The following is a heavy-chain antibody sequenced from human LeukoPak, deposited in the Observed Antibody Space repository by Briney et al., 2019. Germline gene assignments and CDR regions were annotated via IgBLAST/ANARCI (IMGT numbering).Heavy chain of an antibody. J-gene: IGHJ3*02. CDR1: GYIFINYG. Sequence: GASVKVSCKACGYIFINYGITWVRQAPGQGLEWMGRISAYNGYTNYAQKFQGRVTMTTDTSTRTAYMELRRLRSDDTAAYFCARDGYCSSSSCYPFEALDIWGQGTMVTVSS. CDR3: ARDGYCSSSSCYPFEALDI. D-gene: IGHD2-2*01. V-gene: IGHV1-18*01. CDR2: ISAYNGYT.